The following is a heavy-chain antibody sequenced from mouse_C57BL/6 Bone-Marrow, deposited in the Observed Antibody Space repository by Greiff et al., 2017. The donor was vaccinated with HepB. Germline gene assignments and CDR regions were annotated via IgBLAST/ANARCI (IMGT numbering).Heavy chain of an antibody. Sequence: EVQVVESGGGLVQPGGSMKLSCVASGFTFSNYWMNWVRQSPEKGLEWVAQIRLKSDNYATHYAESVKGRFTISRDDSKSSVYLQMNNLRAEDTGIYYCTGYDYDFDYWGQGTTLTVSS. D-gene: IGHD2-4*01. V-gene: IGHV6-3*01. CDR2: IRLKSDNYAT. CDR1: GFTFSNYW. J-gene: IGHJ2*01. CDR3: TGYDYDFDY.